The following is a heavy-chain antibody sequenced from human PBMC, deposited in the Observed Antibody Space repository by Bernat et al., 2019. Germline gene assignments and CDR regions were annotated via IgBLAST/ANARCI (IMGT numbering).Heavy chain of an antibody. CDR3: ARDVRQGYSSGWYVNYYYYGMDV. CDR1: GFTFSSYA. Sequence: QVQLVESGGGVVQPGRSLRLSCAASGFTFSSYAMHWVRQAPGKGLEWVAVISYDGSNKYYADFVKGRFTISRDNSKNTLYLQMNSLRAEDTAVYYCARDVRQGYSSGWYVNYYYYGMDVWGQGTTVTVSS. CDR2: ISYDGSNK. J-gene: IGHJ6*02. D-gene: IGHD6-19*01. V-gene: IGHV3-30-3*01.